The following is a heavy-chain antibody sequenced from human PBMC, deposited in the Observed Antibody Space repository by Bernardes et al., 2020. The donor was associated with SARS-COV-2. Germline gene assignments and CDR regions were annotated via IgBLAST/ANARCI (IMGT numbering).Heavy chain of an antibody. CDR1: GFTFRTFW. CDR2: INQDGSDK. Sequence: VGSLSLSCAASGFTFRTFWMTWVRQAPGQGLEWVANINQDGSDKYYVDSVKGRFTISRDNAKNSLFMQMNTLRAEDTAVYYCARIYSTSSFDFDHWGQGTLVTVSS. J-gene: IGHJ4*02. CDR3: ARIYSTSSFDFDH. D-gene: IGHD6-6*01. V-gene: IGHV3-7*01.